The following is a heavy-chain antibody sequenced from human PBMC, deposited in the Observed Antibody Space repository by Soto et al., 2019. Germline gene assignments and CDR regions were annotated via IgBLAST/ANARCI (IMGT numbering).Heavy chain of an antibody. CDR1: GFTFSSYA. J-gene: IGHJ5*02. CDR3: AKDGWFDP. V-gene: IGHV3-23*01. Sequence: GGSLRLSCAASGFTFSSYAMSWVRQAPGEGLEWVSAVSRSGGNTYYADSVKGRFTISRDNSKNTLYLQMNSLRAEDTAVYYCAKDGWFDPWGQGTLVTVSS. CDR2: VSRSGGNT.